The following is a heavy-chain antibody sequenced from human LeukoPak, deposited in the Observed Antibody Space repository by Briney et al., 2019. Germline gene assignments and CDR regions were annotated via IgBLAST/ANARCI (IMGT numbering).Heavy chain of an antibody. V-gene: IGHV1-24*01. CDR3: ASHPPPMVRGGNDAFDI. J-gene: IGHJ3*02. CDR1: GYTLTELS. D-gene: IGHD3-10*01. CDR2: FDPEDGET. Sequence: ASVKVSCKVSGYTLTELSMHWVRHAPGKGLESMGGFDPEDGETIYAQKFQGRVTMTEDTSTDTAYMELSSLRSEDTAVYYCASHPPPMVRGGNDAFDIWGQGTMVTVSS.